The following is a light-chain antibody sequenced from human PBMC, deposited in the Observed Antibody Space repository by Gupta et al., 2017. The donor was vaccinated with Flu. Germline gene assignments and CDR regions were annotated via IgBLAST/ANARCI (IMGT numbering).Light chain of an antibody. Sequence: SYEVTQPVSVSVALGQTARITCGGNNIGSTSVHWYQQKPGQAPVLVIYRDDNRTAGTPERFSGSNSANTATLIISRAQAGDENDYYCQVGKNNKFVFGTGTKGTVL. V-gene: IGLV3-9*01. CDR1: NIGSTS. CDR2: RDD. CDR3: QVGKNNKFV. J-gene: IGLJ1*01.